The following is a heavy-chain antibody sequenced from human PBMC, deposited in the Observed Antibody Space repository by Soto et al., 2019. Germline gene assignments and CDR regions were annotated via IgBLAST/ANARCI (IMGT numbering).Heavy chain of an antibody. J-gene: IGHJ4*02. CDR2: IYYSGST. Sequence: PSETLSLTCTVSGGSINITPYYWSWIRQPPGRGLEWIGYIYYSGSTTYSPSLKSRLSLSVDTSKNQFSLKLTSVTAADSAIYDCARGDYYGKVDFWGQGTPVTVS. CDR3: ARGDYYGKVDF. D-gene: IGHD3-10*01. CDR1: GGSINITPYY. V-gene: IGHV4-61*01.